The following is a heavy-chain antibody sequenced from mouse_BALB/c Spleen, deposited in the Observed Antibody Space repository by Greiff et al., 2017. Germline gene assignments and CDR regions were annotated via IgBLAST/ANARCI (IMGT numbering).Heavy chain of an antibody. CDR2: IYPGNSDT. CDR3: TRRLWLRPFDY. CDR1: GYSFTSYW. J-gene: IGHJ2*01. Sequence: EVQLQQSGTVLARPGASVKMSCKASGYSFTSYWMHWVKQRPGQGLEWIGAIYPGNSDTSYNQKFKGKAKLTAVTSASTAYMELSSLTNEDSAVYYCTRRLWLRPFDYWGQGTTLTVSS. D-gene: IGHD2-2*01. V-gene: IGHV1-5*01.